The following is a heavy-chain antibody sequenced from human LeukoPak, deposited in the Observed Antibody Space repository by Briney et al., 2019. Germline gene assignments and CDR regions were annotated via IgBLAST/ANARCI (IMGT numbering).Heavy chain of an antibody. J-gene: IGHJ4*02. V-gene: IGHV4-34*01. Sequence: SETLSLTCAVYGGSFSGYYWSWIRQPPGKGLEWIGEINHSGSTNYNPSLKSRVTISADTSKNQFSLKLSSVTAADTAVYYCARAPVYSSSEPFDYWGQGTLVTVSS. CDR3: ARAPVYSSSEPFDY. CDR1: GGSFSGYY. CDR2: INHSGST. D-gene: IGHD6-13*01.